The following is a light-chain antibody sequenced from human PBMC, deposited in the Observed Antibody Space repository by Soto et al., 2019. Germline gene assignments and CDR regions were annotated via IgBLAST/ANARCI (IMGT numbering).Light chain of an antibody. CDR3: QQYSTSTGT. CDR2: GAS. CDR1: QSVSSIY. V-gene: IGKV3-20*01. Sequence: EIVLTQSPGTLSLSPGERATLSCRASQSVSSIYLAWYQQKPGQAPRLLISGASSRATGIPDRFSGSGSGTDFTLRFSRVEPEDFAVYYCQQYSTSTGTFGQGTKVEIK. J-gene: IGKJ1*01.